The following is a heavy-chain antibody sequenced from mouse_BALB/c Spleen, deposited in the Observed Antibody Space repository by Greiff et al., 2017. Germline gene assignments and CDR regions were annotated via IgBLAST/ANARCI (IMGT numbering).Heavy chain of an antibody. D-gene: IGHD1-1*01. CDR3: ARSRDYYGPFYYAMDY. J-gene: IGHJ4*01. Sequence: VQLQQSGPELVKPGASVKISCKASGYSFTGYFMNWVMQSHGKSLEWIGRINPYNGDTFYNQKFKGKATLTVDKSSSTAHMELRSLASEDSAVYYCARSRDYYGPFYYAMDYWGQGTSVTVSS. CDR1: GYSFTGYF. V-gene: IGHV1-20*02. CDR2: INPYNGDT.